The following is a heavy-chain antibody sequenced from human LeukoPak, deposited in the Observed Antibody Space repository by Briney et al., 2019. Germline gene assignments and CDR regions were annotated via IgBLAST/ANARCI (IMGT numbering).Heavy chain of an antibody. Sequence: GGSLRLSCAASGFTFSSYGMHWGRQAPGRGVEWVAFILYDGGNKYYADSVKGRFTISRDNSKNTLYLQMNSLRAEDTAVYYCAKLNIAVAGTDYFDYWGQGTLVTVSS. CDR1: GFTFSSYG. J-gene: IGHJ4*02. CDR3: AKLNIAVAGTDYFDY. CDR2: ILYDGGNK. D-gene: IGHD6-19*01. V-gene: IGHV3-30*02.